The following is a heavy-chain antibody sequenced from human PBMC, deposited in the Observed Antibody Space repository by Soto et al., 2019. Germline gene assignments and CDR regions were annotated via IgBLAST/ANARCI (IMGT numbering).Heavy chain of an antibody. J-gene: IGHJ3*02. V-gene: IGHV1-69*08. Sequence: QVQLVQSGAEVKKPGSSVKVSCKASGGTFSSYTISWVRQAPGQGLEWMGRIIPILGIANYAQKFQGRVTITADKXTSTAYMELSRLRSEDTAVYYCARDVAAAGDAFDIWGQGTMVTVSS. CDR1: GGTFSSYT. D-gene: IGHD6-13*01. CDR3: ARDVAAAGDAFDI. CDR2: IIPILGIA.